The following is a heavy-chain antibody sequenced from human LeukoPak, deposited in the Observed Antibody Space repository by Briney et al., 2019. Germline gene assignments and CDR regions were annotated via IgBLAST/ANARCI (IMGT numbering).Heavy chain of an antibody. CDR1: GGSISSSSYY. CDR2: IYYSGST. CDR3: ARVSGDSSGYYWYYFDY. J-gene: IGHJ4*02. D-gene: IGHD3-22*01. V-gene: IGHV4-39*07. Sequence: PSETLSLTCTVSGGSISSSSYYWGWIRQPPGKGLEWIGSIYYSGSTYYNPSLKSRVTISVDTSKNQFSLKLSSVTAADTAVYYCARVSGDSSGYYWYYFDYWGQGTLVTVSS.